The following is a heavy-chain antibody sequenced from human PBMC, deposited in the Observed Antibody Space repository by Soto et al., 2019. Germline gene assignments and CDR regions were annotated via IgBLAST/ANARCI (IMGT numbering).Heavy chain of an antibody. D-gene: IGHD2-15*01. J-gene: IGHJ6*02. CDR1: GYTFTGYY. Sequence: WASVKVSCKASGYTFTGYYMHWVRQAPGQGLEWMGWINPNSGGTNYAQKFQGWVTMTRDTSISTAYMELSRLRSDDTAVYYCAREGGYCSGGSCYRYYYGMDVWGQGTTVTVSS. V-gene: IGHV1-2*04. CDR3: AREGGYCSGGSCYRYYYGMDV. CDR2: INPNSGGT.